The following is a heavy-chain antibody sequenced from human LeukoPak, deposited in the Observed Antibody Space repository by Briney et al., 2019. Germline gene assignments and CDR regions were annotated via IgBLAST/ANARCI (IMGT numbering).Heavy chain of an antibody. D-gene: IGHD1-26*01. V-gene: IGHV1-46*01. CDR2: INPSGGST. J-gene: IGHJ5*02. CDR3: ARGFSGSYSVGSWFDP. Sequence: ASVKVSCKASGYTFTSYYMHWVRQAPEQGLEWMGIINPSGGSTSYAQKFQGRVTMTRDTSTSTVYMELSSLRSEDTAVYYRARGFSGSYSVGSWFDPWGQGTLVTVSS. CDR1: GYTFTSYY.